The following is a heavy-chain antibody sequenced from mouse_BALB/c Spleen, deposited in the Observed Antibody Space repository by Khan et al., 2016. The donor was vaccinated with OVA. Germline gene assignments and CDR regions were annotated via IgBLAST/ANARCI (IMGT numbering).Heavy chain of an antibody. Sequence: VQLQESGPGLVAPSQSLSITCTVSGFSLTDYGVSWIRQPPGKGLEWLGAIWGGGSTYYSSVLKSRLSISKDNSKSQVFLQMNSLQIDDTAMSSCASGDYGSSSFDYWGQGTTLTVSS. V-gene: IGHV2-6-5*01. J-gene: IGHJ2*01. CDR2: IWGGGST. CDR3: ASGDYGSSSFDY. CDR1: GFSLTDYG. D-gene: IGHD1-1*01.